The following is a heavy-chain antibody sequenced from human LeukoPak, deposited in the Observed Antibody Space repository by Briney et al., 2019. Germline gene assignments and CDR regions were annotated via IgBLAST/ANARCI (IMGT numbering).Heavy chain of an antibody. V-gene: IGHV4-34*01. CDR1: GGSFSGYY. Sequence: SDTLSLTCAVYGGSFSGYYWSWIRQPPGKGLEWIGEINHSGSTNYNPSLKSRVTISADTSKNQFSLKLSSVTAADTAVYYCAREGLRSWGQGTLVTVSS. D-gene: IGHD4-17*01. CDR2: INHSGST. J-gene: IGHJ4*02. CDR3: AREGLRS.